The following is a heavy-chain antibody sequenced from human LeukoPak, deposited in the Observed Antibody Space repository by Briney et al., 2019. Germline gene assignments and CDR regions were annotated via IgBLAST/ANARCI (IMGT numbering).Heavy chain of an antibody. V-gene: IGHV3-30-3*01. Sequence: PGGSLRLSCAASGFTFSSYAMHWVRQAPGKGLEWVAVISYDGSNKYYADSVKGRFTISRDNSKNTLYLQMNSLRAEDTAVYYCAREFYWDGGYYFDYWGQGTLGTVSS. CDR1: GFTFSSYA. D-gene: IGHD2-8*02. CDR3: AREFYWDGGYYFDY. CDR2: ISYDGSNK. J-gene: IGHJ4*02.